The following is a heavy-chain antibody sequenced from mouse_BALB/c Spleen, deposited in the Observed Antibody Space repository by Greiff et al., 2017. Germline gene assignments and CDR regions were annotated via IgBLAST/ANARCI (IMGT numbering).Heavy chain of an antibody. J-gene: IGHJ2*01. CDR2: INSNGGST. CDR1: GFTFSSYG. V-gene: IGHV5-6-3*01. Sequence: EVMLVESGGGLVQPGGSLKLSCAASGFTFSSYGMSWVRQTPDKRLELVATINSNGGSTYYPDSVKGRFTISRDNAKNTLYLQMSSLKSEDTAMYYCARDRTGYFDYWGQGTTLTVSS. CDR3: ARDRTGYFDY.